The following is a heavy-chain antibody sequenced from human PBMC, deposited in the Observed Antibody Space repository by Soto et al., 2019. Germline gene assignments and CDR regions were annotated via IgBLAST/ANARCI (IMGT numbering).Heavy chain of an antibody. D-gene: IGHD5-12*01. Sequence: QLQLQDSGPGLLKPSETLSLTCSVSGGSFNTRTHYCGWVRQPPGKGLEWIGSIYYSGNTYYNPSLKSRVTISVDTSKNQMSLTMTSVTAADAAVYYCARGPHIGYDPLDSWGQGTLVTVSS. CDR1: GGSFNTRTHY. J-gene: IGHJ4*02. V-gene: IGHV4-39*01. CDR3: ARGPHIGYDPLDS. CDR2: IYYSGNT.